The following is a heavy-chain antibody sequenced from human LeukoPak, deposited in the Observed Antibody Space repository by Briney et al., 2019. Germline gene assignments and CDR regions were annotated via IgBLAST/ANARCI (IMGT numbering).Heavy chain of an antibody. CDR2: IYPGDSDT. V-gene: IGHV5-51*01. D-gene: IGHD3-10*01. Sequence: GESLKISCKGSGCSFTSYWIGWVRQMPGKGLEWMGIIYPGDSDTRYSPSFQGQVTISADKSISTAYLQWSSLKASDTAMYYCARTNMVRGVIGWFDPWGQGTLVTVSS. J-gene: IGHJ5*02. CDR3: ARTNMVRGVIGWFDP. CDR1: GCSFTSYW.